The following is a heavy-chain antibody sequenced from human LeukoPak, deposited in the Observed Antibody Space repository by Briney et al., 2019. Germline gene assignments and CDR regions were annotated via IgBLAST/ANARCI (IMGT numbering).Heavy chain of an antibody. V-gene: IGHV1-69*06. J-gene: IGHJ6*03. D-gene: IGHD5-18*01. CDR3: ARWGHSYARPYYYMDV. Sequence: GSSVKVSCKASGGTFSSYAISWVRQAPGQGLEWMGGIIPIFGTANYAQKFQGRVTITADKSTSTAYMELSSLRSEDTAVYYCARWGHSYARPYYYMDVWGKGTTVTVSS. CDR2: IIPIFGTA. CDR1: GGTFSSYA.